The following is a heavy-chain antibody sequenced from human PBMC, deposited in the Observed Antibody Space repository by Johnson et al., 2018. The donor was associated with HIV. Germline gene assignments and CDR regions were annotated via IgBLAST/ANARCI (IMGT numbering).Heavy chain of an antibody. CDR1: GFTFSSYD. CDR3: ARGGWGGENSDHYAFDI. V-gene: IGHV3-13*01. Sequence: VQLVESGGGLVQPGGSLRLSCAASGFTFSSYDMHWVRQATGKGLEWVSAIGTAGDTYYPGSVKGRFTISRDNSKNTLSLQLNSLRAEDTAVYYCARGGWGGENSDHYAFDIWGQGTMVIVSS. CDR2: IGTAGDT. D-gene: IGHD3-16*01. J-gene: IGHJ3*02.